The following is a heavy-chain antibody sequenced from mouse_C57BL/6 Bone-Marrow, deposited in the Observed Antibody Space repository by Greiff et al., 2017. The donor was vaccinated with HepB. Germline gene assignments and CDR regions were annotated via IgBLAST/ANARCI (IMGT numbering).Heavy chain of an antibody. V-gene: IGHV1-19*01. Sequence: EVQLQESGPVLVKPGASVKMSCKASGYTFTDYYMNWVKQSHGKSLEWIGVINPYNGGTSYNQKFKGKATLTVDKSSSTAYMELNSLTSEDSAVYDDAREPNWYEGDHWGQGTPLTVSS. CDR3: AREPNWYEGDH. J-gene: IGHJ2*01. CDR2: INPYNGGT. D-gene: IGHD1-3*01. CDR1: GYTFTDYY.